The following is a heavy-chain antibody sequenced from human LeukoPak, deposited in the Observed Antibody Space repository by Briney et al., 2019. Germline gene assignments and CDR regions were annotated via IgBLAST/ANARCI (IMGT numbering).Heavy chain of an antibody. Sequence: ASVKVSCKASGYTFTSYAMHWVRQAPGQRLEWMGWINAGNGNTKYSQKFQGRVTMTRDMSTSTVYMELSSLRSEDTAVYYCAREDYRGGAFDIWGQGTMVTVSS. CDR2: INAGNGNT. V-gene: IGHV1-3*01. CDR1: GYTFTSYA. CDR3: AREDYRGGAFDI. D-gene: IGHD3-10*01. J-gene: IGHJ3*02.